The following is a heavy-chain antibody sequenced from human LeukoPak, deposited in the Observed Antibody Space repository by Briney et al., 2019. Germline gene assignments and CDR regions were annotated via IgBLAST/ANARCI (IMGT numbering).Heavy chain of an antibody. Sequence: SVKVSCKASGATFSSYTISWVRQAPGQGLEWMGRIIPILGIANYAQKFQGRVTITADKSTSTAYMELSSLRSEDTAVYYCAREAVVPAAIVGPFDYWGQGTLVTVSS. J-gene: IGHJ4*02. D-gene: IGHD2-2*01. CDR3: AREAVVPAAIVGPFDY. V-gene: IGHV1-69*04. CDR1: GATFSSYT. CDR2: IIPILGIA.